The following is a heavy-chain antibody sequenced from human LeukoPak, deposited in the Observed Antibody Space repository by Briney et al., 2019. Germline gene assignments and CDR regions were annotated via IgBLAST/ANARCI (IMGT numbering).Heavy chain of an antibody. Sequence: SETLSLTCTVSGGSISGYYWSWIRQPPGKGLEWIGFIYYSGSTKYNPSLKSRVTISVDTSKNQSSLKLTSVTAADTAVYYCARYGSGSYSDDHFQHWGQGTLVTVSS. V-gene: IGHV4-59*08. J-gene: IGHJ1*01. D-gene: IGHD3-10*01. CDR3: ARYGSGSYSDDHFQH. CDR1: GGSISGYY. CDR2: IYYSGST.